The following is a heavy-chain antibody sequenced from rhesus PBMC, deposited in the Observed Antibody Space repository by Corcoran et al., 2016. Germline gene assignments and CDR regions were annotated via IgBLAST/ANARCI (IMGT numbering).Heavy chain of an antibody. V-gene: IGHV4S14*01. CDR1: GYSISSGYY. J-gene: IGHJ5-2*02. CDR2: IYGSGGSN. CDR3: ARGMQGGGWYADVSLDV. Sequence: QVQLQESGPGLVKPSETLSLTCAVSGYSISSGYYWNWIRQPPGKGLEWIGGIYGSGGSNYLNPSLKSRVTLSVDTSKNQFSLKLSSVTAADTAVYYCARGMQGGGWYADVSLDVWGRGVLVTVSS. D-gene: IGHD6-31*01.